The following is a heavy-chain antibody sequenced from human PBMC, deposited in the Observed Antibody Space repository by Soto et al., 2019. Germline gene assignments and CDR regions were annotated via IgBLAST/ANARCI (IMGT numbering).Heavy chain of an antibody. CDR2: IYYSGST. Sequence: SETLSLTCTVSGGSISSSSYYWGWIRQPPGKGLEWIGSIYYSGSTYYNPSLKSRVTISVDTSKNQFSLKLSSVTAADTAVYYCAGRGYSSEFYYFDYWGQGTLVTVS. D-gene: IGHD6-19*01. J-gene: IGHJ4*02. CDR1: GGSISSSSYY. CDR3: AGRGYSSEFYYFDY. V-gene: IGHV4-39*01.